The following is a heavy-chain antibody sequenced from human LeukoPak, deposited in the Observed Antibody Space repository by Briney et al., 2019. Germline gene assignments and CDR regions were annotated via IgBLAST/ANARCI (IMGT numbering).Heavy chain of an antibody. CDR2: IYGGGST. D-gene: IGHD3-10*02. CDR1: GFTVSSMY. V-gene: IGHV3-53*01. CDR3: AELGITMIGGV. Sequence: PGGSLRLSCAASGFTVSSMYMSWVRQAPGKGLEWASVIYGGGSTFYADSVKGRFTISRDNSKNTLYLQMNSLRAEDTAVYYCAELGITMIGGVWGKGTTVTISS. J-gene: IGHJ6*04.